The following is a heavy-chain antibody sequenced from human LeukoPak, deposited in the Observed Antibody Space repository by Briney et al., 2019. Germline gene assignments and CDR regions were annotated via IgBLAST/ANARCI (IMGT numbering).Heavy chain of an antibody. Sequence: GESLKISCKGSGYSFTSYWIGWVRQMPGKGLEWMGIIYPGDSDIRYSPSFQGQVTISADKSTSTAYLQWRSLKASDTAIYYCARRMWGDYLDAFDVWGQGTMVTVSS. D-gene: IGHD4-17*01. CDR3: ARRMWGDYLDAFDV. CDR1: GYSFTSYW. V-gene: IGHV5-51*01. J-gene: IGHJ3*01. CDR2: IYPGDSDI.